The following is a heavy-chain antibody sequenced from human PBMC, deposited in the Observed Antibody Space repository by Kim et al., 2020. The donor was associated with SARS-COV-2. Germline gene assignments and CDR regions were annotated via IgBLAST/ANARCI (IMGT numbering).Heavy chain of an antibody. V-gene: IGHV3-21*01. CDR2: ISSSSSYI. CDR3: ARSVGGNYAEYFQH. D-gene: IGHD4-4*01. J-gene: IGHJ1*01. CDR1: GFTFSSYS. Sequence: GGSLRLSCAASGFTFSSYSMNWVRQAPGKGLEWVSSISSSSSYIYYADSVKGRFTISRDNAKNSLYLQMNSLRAEDTAVYYCARSVGGNYAEYFQHWGQGTLVTVSS.